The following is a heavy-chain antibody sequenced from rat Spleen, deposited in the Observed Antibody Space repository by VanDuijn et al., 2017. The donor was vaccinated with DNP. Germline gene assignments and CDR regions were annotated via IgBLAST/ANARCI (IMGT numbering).Heavy chain of an antibody. Sequence: EVQLVESGGGSVQPGRSMKLSCAASGFTFSSFPMAWVRQTPTKGLDWVATISNTGDSTKTTLYLQMNSLKSEDTATYYCARGVSIAAPLHFDYWGQGVMVTVSS. D-gene: IGHD1-2*01. CDR3: ARGVSIAAPLHFDY. V-gene: IGHV5-46*01. J-gene: IGHJ2*01. CDR2: ISNT. CDR1: GFTFSSFP.